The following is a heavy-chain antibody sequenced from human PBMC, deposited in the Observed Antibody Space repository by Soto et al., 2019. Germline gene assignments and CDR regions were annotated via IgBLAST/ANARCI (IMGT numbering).Heavy chain of an antibody. Sequence: ASVKVSCKVSGYTLTELSMHWVRQAPGKGLEWMGGFDPEDGETIYAQKFQGRVTMTEDTSTDTAYMELSSLRSEDTAVYYCVTALGGYSYAVSGNYWGQGTQVTVSS. J-gene: IGHJ4*02. D-gene: IGHD5-18*01. V-gene: IGHV1-24*01. CDR2: FDPEDGET. CDR3: VTALGGYSYAVSGNY. CDR1: GYTLTELS.